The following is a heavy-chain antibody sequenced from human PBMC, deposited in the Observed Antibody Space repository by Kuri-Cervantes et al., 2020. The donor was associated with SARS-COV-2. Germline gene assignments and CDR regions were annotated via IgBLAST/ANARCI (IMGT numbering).Heavy chain of an antibody. V-gene: IGHV4-61*08. Sequence: SGPTLVKPTQTLTLTCTFSGFSLSTSGMCVSWIRQPPGKGLEWIGYIYYSGSTNYNPSLKSRVTISVDTSKNQFSLKLSSVTAADTAVYYCARLNDNCSGGSCYSHLDYWGQGTLVTVSS. CDR2: IYYSGST. D-gene: IGHD2-15*01. J-gene: IGHJ4*02. CDR1: GFSLSTSGMC. CDR3: ARLNDNCSGGSCYSHLDY.